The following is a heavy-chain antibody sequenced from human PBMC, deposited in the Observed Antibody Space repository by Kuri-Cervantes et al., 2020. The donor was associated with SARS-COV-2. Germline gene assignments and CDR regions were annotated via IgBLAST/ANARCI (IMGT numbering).Heavy chain of an antibody. Sequence: GGSLRLSCAASGFTFSSYGMHWVRQAPGKGLEWVAVISYDGSNKYYADSVKGRFTISRDNSKNTLYLQMDSLRAEDTAIYYCAKDPQNFNYYDSTGFFAYWGRGNLVHGAS. D-gene: IGHD3-22*01. CDR3: AKDPQNFNYYDSTGFFAY. J-gene: IGHJ4*02. V-gene: IGHV3-30*18. CDR2: ISYDGSNK. CDR1: GFTFSSYG.